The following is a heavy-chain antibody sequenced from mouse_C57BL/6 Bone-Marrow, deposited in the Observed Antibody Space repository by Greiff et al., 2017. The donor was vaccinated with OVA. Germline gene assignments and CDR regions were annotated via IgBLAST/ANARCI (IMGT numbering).Heavy chain of an antibody. CDR1: GFTFSDYG. CDR2: ISSGSSTI. V-gene: IGHV5-17*01. D-gene: IGHD2-5*01. CDR3: ARIDYSNSFAY. Sequence: EVQGVESGGGLVKPGGSLKLSCAASGFTFSDYGMHWVRQAPEKGLEWVAYISSGSSTIYYADTVKGRFTISRDNAKNTLFLQMTSLRSEDTAMYYCARIDYSNSFAYWGQGTLVTVSA. J-gene: IGHJ3*01.